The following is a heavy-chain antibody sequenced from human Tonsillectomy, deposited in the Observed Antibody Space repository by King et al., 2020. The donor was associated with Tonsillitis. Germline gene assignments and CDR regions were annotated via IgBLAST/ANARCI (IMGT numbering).Heavy chain of an antibody. Sequence: QLQESGPGLVKPSETLSLTCAVSGYSINSDYYWGWIRQPPGKGLEWIGNIYHTGSTYYNPSLKSRVTISIDTSKNQFSLKLSSVTAADTAVYYCARDRPISYDTCGYHSSHWGQGTLVTVSS. D-gene: IGHD3-22*01. J-gene: IGHJ4*02. V-gene: IGHV4-38-2*02. CDR3: ARDRPISYDTCGYHSSH. CDR2: IYHTGST. CDR1: GYSINSDYY.